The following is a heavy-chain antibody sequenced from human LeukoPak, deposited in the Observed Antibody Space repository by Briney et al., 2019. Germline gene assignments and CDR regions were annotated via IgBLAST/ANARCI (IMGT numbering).Heavy chain of an antibody. CDR3: ARDSGDSSGYYYVSYYYYGMDV. J-gene: IGHJ6*02. CDR2: ISSSSSTI. CDR1: GFTFSSYS. D-gene: IGHD3-22*01. V-gene: IGHV3-48*02. Sequence: PGGSLRLSCAASGFTFSSYSMNWVRQAPGQGLEWVSYISSSSSTIYYADSVKGRFTISRDNAKNSLYLQMNSLRDEDTAVYYCARDSGDSSGYYYVSYYYYGMDVWGQGTTVTVSS.